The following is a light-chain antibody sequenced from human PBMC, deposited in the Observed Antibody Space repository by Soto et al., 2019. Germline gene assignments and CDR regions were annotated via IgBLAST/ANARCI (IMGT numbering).Light chain of an antibody. CDR2: DVS. CDR3: SSYTSISTYV. V-gene: IGLV2-14*01. Sequence: QSVLTQPASVSGSPGQSITISCTGTSSDVGGYNYVSWYQQHPGKAPKLMIYDVSNRPSGASNRYSGSKSGNTASLTISGLQAEDEADYYCSSYTSISTYVFGTGTKATVL. CDR1: SSDVGGYNY. J-gene: IGLJ1*01.